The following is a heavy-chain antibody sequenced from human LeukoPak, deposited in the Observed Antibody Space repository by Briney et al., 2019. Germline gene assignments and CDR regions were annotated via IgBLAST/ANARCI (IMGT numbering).Heavy chain of an antibody. D-gene: IGHD6-19*01. CDR1: GGTFSSYA. V-gene: IGHV1-69*05. CDR2: IIPIFGTA. CDR3: ARGSVSSGWYPF. Sequence: SVKVSCEASGGTFSSYAISWVRQAPGQGLEWMGRIIPIFGTANYAQKFQGRVTITTDESTSTAYMELSSLRSEDTAVYYCARGSVSSGWYPFWGQGALVTVSS. J-gene: IGHJ4*02.